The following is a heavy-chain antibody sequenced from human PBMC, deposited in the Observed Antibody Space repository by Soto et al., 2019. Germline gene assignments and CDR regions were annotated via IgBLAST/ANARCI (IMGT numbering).Heavy chain of an antibody. CDR3: ARDCSGGSCYHYYGMDV. CDR1: GGTFSSYA. D-gene: IGHD2-15*01. Sequence: ASVKVSCKAPGGTFSSYAISWVRQAPGQGLEWMGGIIPIFGTANYAQKFQGRVTITADESTSTAYMELSSLRSEDTAVYYCARDCSGGSCYHYYGMDVRGQGTTVTVSS. V-gene: IGHV1-69*13. CDR2: IIPIFGTA. J-gene: IGHJ6*02.